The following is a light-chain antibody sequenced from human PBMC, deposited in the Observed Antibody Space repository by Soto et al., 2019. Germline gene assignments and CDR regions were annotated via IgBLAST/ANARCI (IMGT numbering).Light chain of an antibody. Sequence: EIVLTQSPRTLSLSPGERVTLSCRASQSLRSTSLAWYQQKPGQAPRLLISGASTRAADIPDRFSGSGSGTDFTLTIGRLEPEDLAVYYCQQYDSSPRTFGQGTKVEIK. V-gene: IGKV3-20*01. CDR1: QSLRSTS. CDR2: GAS. CDR3: QQYDSSPRT. J-gene: IGKJ1*01.